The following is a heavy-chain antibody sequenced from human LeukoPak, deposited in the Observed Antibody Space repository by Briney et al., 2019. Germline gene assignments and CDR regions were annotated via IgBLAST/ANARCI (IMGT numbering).Heavy chain of an antibody. V-gene: IGHV4-4*07. Sequence: PSETLSLTCTVSGGSISNYYWSWLRQPAGKGLEWIGRAHSGGTTDYNPSLKSRVTMSVDTSKNQFSLKLSSVTAADTAVYYCVKGAYHSNGFDCWGQGTLVTVSS. CDR1: GGSISNYY. J-gene: IGHJ4*02. CDR3: VKGAYHSNGFDC. D-gene: IGHD2-8*01. CDR2: AHSGGTT.